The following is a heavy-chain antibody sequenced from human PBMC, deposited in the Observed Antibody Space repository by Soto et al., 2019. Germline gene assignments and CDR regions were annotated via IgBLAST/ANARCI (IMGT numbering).Heavy chain of an antibody. Sequence: GGSVRVSCAASGFTFSSYAMSWVRQAPGKGLEWVSAISGSGGSTYYADSVKGRFTISRDNSKNTLYLQMNSLRAEDTAVYYCAKDLKYYYDSSGYGGAFDIWGQGTMVTVSS. J-gene: IGHJ3*02. CDR2: ISGSGGST. CDR3: AKDLKYYYDSSGYGGAFDI. V-gene: IGHV3-23*01. D-gene: IGHD3-22*01. CDR1: GFTFSSYA.